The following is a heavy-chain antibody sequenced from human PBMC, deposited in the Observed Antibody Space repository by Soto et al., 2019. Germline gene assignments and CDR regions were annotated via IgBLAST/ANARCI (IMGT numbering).Heavy chain of an antibody. D-gene: IGHD1-1*01. CDR1: GFTFSSYA. J-gene: IGHJ5*02. CDR3: ARAYHGVPWAYWFDP. Sequence: EVQLLESGGGLVQPGGSLRLSCAASGFTFSSYAMSWVRQAPGKGLEWVSAISGSGGSTYYADSVKGRFTISRDNSKNTLYLQMNSLRAEDTAVYYCARAYHGVPWAYWFDPWGQGTLVTVSS. V-gene: IGHV3-23*01. CDR2: ISGSGGST.